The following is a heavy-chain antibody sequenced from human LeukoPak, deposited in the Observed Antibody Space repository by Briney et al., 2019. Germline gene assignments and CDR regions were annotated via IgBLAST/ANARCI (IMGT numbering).Heavy chain of an antibody. V-gene: IGHV3-66*01. CDR1: GFTVSSNY. Sequence: GGSLRLSCAASGFTVSSNYMSWVRQAPGKGLEWVSVIYSGGSTYYADSVKGRFTISRDDSKNTAYLQMNSLKTEDTAVYYCTRKLYGDYGFYYYYMDVWGKGTTVTVSS. CDR2: IYSGGST. J-gene: IGHJ6*03. CDR3: TRKLYGDYGFYYYYMDV. D-gene: IGHD4-17*01.